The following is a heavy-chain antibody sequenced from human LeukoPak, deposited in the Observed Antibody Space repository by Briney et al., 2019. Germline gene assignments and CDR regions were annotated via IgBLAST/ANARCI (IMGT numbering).Heavy chain of an antibody. CDR3: AKDPYDSSGYYLGGPDY. CDR2: ISYDGSNK. Sequence: HPGGSLRLSCAASGCTFSSYGMHWVRQAPGKGLEWVAVISYDGSNKYYADSVKGRFTISRDNSKNTLYLQMNSLRAEDTAVYYCAKDPYDSSGYYLGGPDYWGQGTPVTVSS. CDR1: GCTFSSYG. V-gene: IGHV3-30*18. D-gene: IGHD3-22*01. J-gene: IGHJ4*02.